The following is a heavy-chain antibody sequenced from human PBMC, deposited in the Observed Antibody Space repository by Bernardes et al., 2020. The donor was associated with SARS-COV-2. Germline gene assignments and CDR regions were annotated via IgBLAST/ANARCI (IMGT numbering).Heavy chain of an antibody. CDR1: GFSFADFA. V-gene: IGHV3-49*03. D-gene: IGHD5-12*01. CDR3: SRYGGQADY. CDR2: IRGRTYGGTT. J-gene: IGHJ4*02. Sequence: GGSLRLSCTASGFSFADFAMSWFRQAPGKALEWVGFIRGRTYGGTTEYAASVKGRFTISRDDSKSIAYLQMNSLRVEDTAVYYCSRYGGQADYWGRGTLVTVSS.